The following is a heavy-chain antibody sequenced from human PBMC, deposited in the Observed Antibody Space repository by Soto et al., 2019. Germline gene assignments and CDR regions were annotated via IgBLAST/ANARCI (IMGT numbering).Heavy chain of an antibody. CDR1: GFTFSDYY. CDR2: ISSSGSTI. Sequence: QVQLVESGGGLVKPGGSLRLSCAASGFTFSDYYMSWIRQAPGKGLEWLSYISSSGSTIYYADSVKGRFTISRDNAKNSLYLQMNSLRAEDTAVYYCARLDGNDYDSSGYFYYYYGMDVWGQGTTVTVSS. D-gene: IGHD3-22*01. CDR3: ARLDGNDYDSSGYFYYYYGMDV. J-gene: IGHJ6*02. V-gene: IGHV3-11*01.